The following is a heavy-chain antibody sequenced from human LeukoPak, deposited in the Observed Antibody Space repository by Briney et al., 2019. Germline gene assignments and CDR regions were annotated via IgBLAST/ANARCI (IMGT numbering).Heavy chain of an antibody. D-gene: IGHD4-23*01. CDR1: VFTFSSYW. V-gene: IGHV3-74*01. CDR3: ARGRPHGNDY. Sequence: GGSLRLSCAASVFTFSSYWMNWVRQAPGRGLVWVSRIASNGSSTTYADSVKGRFSISRDNAKNTLYLQMISLRVEDTAVYYCARGRPHGNDYWGQGTLVTVSS. J-gene: IGHJ4*02. CDR2: IASNGSST.